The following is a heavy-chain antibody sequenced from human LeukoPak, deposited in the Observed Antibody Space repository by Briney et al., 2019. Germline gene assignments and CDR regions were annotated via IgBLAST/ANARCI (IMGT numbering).Heavy chain of an antibody. CDR3: ARGLYSGSPLSFDS. Sequence: KPSETLSLTCTVSGGSISRYYWSWIRQPPGKGLEWIGYIYYSGSTNYNPSLKSRVTISVDTSKNQFSLKLSSVTAADTAVFCCARGLYSGSPLSFDSWGQGTLVTVSS. D-gene: IGHD1-26*01. CDR2: IYYSGST. CDR1: GGSISRYY. J-gene: IGHJ4*02. V-gene: IGHV4-59*01.